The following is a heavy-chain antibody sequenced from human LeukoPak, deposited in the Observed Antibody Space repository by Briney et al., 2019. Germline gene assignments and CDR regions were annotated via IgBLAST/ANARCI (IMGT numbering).Heavy chain of an antibody. CDR1: GGSISSGDYY. V-gene: IGHV4-30-4*01. CDR3: ARETYYYDSSGYYYVGAFDY. Sequence: SQTLSLTCTVSGGSISSGDYYWSWIRQPPGKGLEWIGYIYYSGSTYYNPSLKSRVTISVDTSKSQFSLKLSSVTAADTAVYYCARETYYYDSSGYYYVGAFDYWGQGTLVTVSS. J-gene: IGHJ4*02. CDR2: IYYSGST. D-gene: IGHD3-22*01.